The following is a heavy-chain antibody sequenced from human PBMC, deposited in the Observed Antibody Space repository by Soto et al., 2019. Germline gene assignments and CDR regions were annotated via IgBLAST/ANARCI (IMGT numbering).Heavy chain of an antibody. CDR1: GFTFSDYY. CDR3: ARDVRGGSDGFLDY. D-gene: IGHD1-26*01. J-gene: IGHJ4*02. Sequence: QVQLVESGGGLVKPGGSLRLSCAASGFTFSDYYMSWIRQAPGKGLEWVSYISGSSRYTNYADSVRGRFTISRDNAKNSLYLQMNSLRAEDTAVYHCARDVRGGSDGFLDYWGQGTLVTVSS. V-gene: IGHV3-11*05. CDR2: ISGSSRYT.